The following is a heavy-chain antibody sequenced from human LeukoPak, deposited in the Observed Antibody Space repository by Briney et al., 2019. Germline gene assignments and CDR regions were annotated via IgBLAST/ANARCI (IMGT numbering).Heavy chain of an antibody. CDR3: ARVPITMVRGIDDY. CDR1: GFTFSSYS. V-gene: IGHV3-21*01. J-gene: IGHJ4*02. D-gene: IGHD3-10*01. Sequence: PGGSLRLSCAASGFTFSSYSMNWVRQAPGKGLEWVSSISSSSSYIYYADSVKGRFTISRDNAKNSLYLQMNSLRAEDTAVYYCARVPITMVRGIDDYWGQGTLVTVSS. CDR2: ISSSSSYI.